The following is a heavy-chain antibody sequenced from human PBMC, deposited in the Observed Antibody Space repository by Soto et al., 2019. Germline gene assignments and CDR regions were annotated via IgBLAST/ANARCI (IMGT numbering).Heavy chain of an antibody. D-gene: IGHD3-22*01. CDR1: GFSLSTSGMR. J-gene: IGHJ4*02. CDR3: ARISHDSSGYYFDY. Sequence: SGPTLVNPTQTLTLTCTFSGFSLSTSGMRVSWIRQPPGKALEWLARIDWDDDKFYSTSLKTRLTISKDTSKNQVVLTMTNMDPVDTATYYCARISHDSSGYYFDYWGQGTLVTVS. CDR2: IDWDDDK. V-gene: IGHV2-70*04.